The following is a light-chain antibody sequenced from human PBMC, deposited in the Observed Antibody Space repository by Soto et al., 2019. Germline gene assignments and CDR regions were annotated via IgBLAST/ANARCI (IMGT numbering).Light chain of an antibody. J-gene: IGKJ1*01. CDR1: QTVERW. CDR2: DVS. Sequence: DIQMTQSPSTLSASVGDRVTITCRASQTVERWLAWYQQKPGKAPNLVISDVSSLERGVPSRFSGSGSGTEFTLTISGLQPDDCATDYCQQYKDSGWMFGQGTKV. V-gene: IGKV1-5*01. CDR3: QQYKDSGWM.